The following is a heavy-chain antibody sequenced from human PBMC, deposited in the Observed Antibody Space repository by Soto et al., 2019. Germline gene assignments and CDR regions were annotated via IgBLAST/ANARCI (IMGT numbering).Heavy chain of an antibody. J-gene: IGHJ4*02. V-gene: IGHV1-18*04. Sequence: QGQLVQSGAEVKKHGASVKVSCKASGSTFTKYGINWVRQAPGQGLEWMGWISAYNGNTNYAQKLRSRVTMTTATSTSTDYMQLRTLRSDDTAVYYCARVDNIGEQLPDYWGQGTLVTVSS. CDR1: GSTFTKYG. CDR3: ARVDNIGEQLPDY. D-gene: IGHD1-26*01. CDR2: ISAYNGNT.